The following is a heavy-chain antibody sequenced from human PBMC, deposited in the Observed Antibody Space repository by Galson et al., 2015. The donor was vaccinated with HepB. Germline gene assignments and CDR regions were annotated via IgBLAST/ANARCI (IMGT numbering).Heavy chain of an antibody. D-gene: IGHD6-19*01. CDR3: ARDSYTSGWATY. J-gene: IGHJ4*02. CDR1: GFTFSDYY. Sequence: SLRLSCAASGFTFSDYYMTWIRQAPGKGLEWVSYISSSGNDMYYADSVKGRFTIPRDNAKNSLYLQMNSLRAEDTAVYFCARDSYTSGWATYWGQGTLVTVSS. CDR2: ISSSGNDM. V-gene: IGHV3-11*01.